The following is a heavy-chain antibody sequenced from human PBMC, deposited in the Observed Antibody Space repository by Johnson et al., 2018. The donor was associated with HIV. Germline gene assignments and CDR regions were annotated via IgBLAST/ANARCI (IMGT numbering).Heavy chain of an antibody. CDR1: GFTFTSYT. D-gene: IGHD3-16*01. J-gene: IGHJ3*02. Sequence: QVKLVESGGGVVQPGRSLRLFCAVSGFTFTSYTMHWVRQAPGRGLEWVAVISYDGSNRYYADSVKGRFTISRDTSKDTLYLQMTSLRAEDTAVYYCARDPPSLLRGAFDSWGQGTMVTVSS. CDR3: ARDPPSLLRGAFDS. CDR2: ISYDGSNR. V-gene: IGHV3-30*04.